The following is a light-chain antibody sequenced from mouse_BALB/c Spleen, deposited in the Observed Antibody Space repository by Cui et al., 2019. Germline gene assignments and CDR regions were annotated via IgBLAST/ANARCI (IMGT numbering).Light chain of an antibody. Sequence: QIVLTQSPAIMSPSLGEEITLPCSASSSVSYRHWYQQKSGTAPKLLVYSTSNLASGVPSRFSGSGSGTFYSLTISSVEAEDAADYYCHQWSSYPWTFGGGTKLEIK. V-gene: IGKV4-80*01. CDR1: SSVSY. J-gene: IGKJ1*01. CDR3: HQWSSYPWT. CDR2: STS.